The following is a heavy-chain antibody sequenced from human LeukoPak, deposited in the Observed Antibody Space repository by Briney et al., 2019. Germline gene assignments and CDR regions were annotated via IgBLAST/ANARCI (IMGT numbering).Heavy chain of an antibody. CDR3: ASVLYCGADCYSGRYFFDY. Sequence: ASVKVSCKASGYTFTGYYIYWVRQAPGQGLEWMGWINPNSGDTHYAQKFQGRVTMTRDTSTSTVYMELSSPRSEDTAVYYCASVLYCGADCYSGRYFFDYWGQGTLVTVSS. J-gene: IGHJ4*02. V-gene: IGHV1-2*02. D-gene: IGHD2-21*02. CDR2: INPNSGDT. CDR1: GYTFTGYY.